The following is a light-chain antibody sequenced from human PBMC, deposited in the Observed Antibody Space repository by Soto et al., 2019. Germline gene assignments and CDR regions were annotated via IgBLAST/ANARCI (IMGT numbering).Light chain of an antibody. CDR2: LNSDGSH. V-gene: IGLV4-69*01. J-gene: IGLJ2*01. Sequence: QAVVTQSPSASASLGASVKLTCTLSSGHSNYAIAWHQQQSEKGPRYLMKLNSDGSHSKGDGIPDRLSGSSSGAERYLTIASLQSEDEADYYCQTWGSGIVVFGGGTKVPS. CDR1: SGHSNYA. CDR3: QTWGSGIVV.